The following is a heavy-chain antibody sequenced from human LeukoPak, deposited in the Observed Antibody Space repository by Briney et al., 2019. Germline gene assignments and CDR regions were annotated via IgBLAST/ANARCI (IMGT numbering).Heavy chain of an antibody. CDR3: AKEYSGSYEEFDP. CDR2: ISSTSRAI. Sequence: GGSLRLSCAASGFTFSDYSMNWVRQAPGKGLEWVSYISSTSRAIYNAGSVKGRFTISRDNAKNTLYVQMNSLRAEDTAVYYCAKEYSGSYEEFDPWGQGTLVTVSS. V-gene: IGHV3-48*01. CDR1: GFTFSDYS. D-gene: IGHD1-26*01. J-gene: IGHJ5*02.